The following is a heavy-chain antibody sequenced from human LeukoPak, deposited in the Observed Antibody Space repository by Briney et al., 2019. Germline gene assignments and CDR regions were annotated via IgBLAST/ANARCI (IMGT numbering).Heavy chain of an antibody. CDR1: SGAISTGHW. CDR3: ARSGPSLWFGELFTPRAFDI. Sequence: SETLSLTCTVSSGAISTGHWLSWVRQPPGKGLEWIGEIYGGGNTNYNASLKSRVTMSVDKTRIHLSLKLHSVTAADTAVYYCARSGPSLWFGELFTPRAFDIWGQGTMVTVSS. D-gene: IGHD3-10*01. J-gene: IGHJ3*02. CDR2: IYGGGNT. V-gene: IGHV4-4*02.